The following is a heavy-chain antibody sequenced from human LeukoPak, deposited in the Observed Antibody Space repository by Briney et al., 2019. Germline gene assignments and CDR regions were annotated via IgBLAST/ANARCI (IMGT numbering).Heavy chain of an antibody. D-gene: IGHD3-22*01. CDR1: GYTFTSYG. Sequence: ASVKVSCKASGYTFTSYGISWVRQAPGQGLEWMGWISAYNGNTNYAQKLQGRVTMTTDTSTSTAYMELSSLRSEDTAVYYCARDLWYYYDSSGYYPFDYWGQGTLVTVSS. CDR2: ISAYNGNT. CDR3: ARDLWYYYDSSGYYPFDY. V-gene: IGHV1-18*01. J-gene: IGHJ4*02.